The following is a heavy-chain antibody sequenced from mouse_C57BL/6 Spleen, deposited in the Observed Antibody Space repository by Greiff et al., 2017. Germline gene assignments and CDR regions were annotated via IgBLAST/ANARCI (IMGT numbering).Heavy chain of an antibody. J-gene: IGHJ2*01. CDR2: IDPHSGGT. CDR3: AKGSVLDY. V-gene: IGHV1-72*01. CDR1: GYTFTSYW. Sequence: QVHVKQPGAELVKPGASVKLSCKASGYTFTSYWMHWVKQRPGRGLEWIGRIDPHSGGTKYNEKFKGKATLTVDKPSSTAYMQLSSLTSEDSAVYYCAKGSVLDYWGQGTTLTVSS.